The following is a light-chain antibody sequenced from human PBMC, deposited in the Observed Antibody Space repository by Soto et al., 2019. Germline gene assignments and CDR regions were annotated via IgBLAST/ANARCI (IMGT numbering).Light chain of an antibody. V-gene: IGKV3-20*01. CDR2: GAS. Sequence: TQSPSTLSGSVGDRVIITCRASQSVSSSYLAWYQQKPGQAPRLLIYGASSRATGIPDRFSGSGSGTDFTLTISRLEPEDFAVYYCQQYGSSPWAFGQGTKVDIK. J-gene: IGKJ1*01. CDR1: QSVSSSY. CDR3: QQYGSSPWA.